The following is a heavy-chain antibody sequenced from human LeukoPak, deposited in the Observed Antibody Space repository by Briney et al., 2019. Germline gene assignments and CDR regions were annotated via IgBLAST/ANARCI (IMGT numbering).Heavy chain of an antibody. D-gene: IGHD3-10*01. CDR3: ARHRGVGALT. V-gene: IGHV4-59*01. CDR1: GGSISSYY. Sequence: PSETLSLTCTVSGGSISSYYWSWLRQPPGKGLEWIGYIYYSGSTNYNPSLKSRVTISVDTSKNQFSLKLSSVTAADTAVYYCARHRGVGALTWGQGTLVTVSS. CDR2: IYYSGST. J-gene: IGHJ5*02.